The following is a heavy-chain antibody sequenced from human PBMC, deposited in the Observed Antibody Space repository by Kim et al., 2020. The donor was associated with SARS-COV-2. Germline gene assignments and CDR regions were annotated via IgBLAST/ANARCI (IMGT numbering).Heavy chain of an antibody. D-gene: IGHD2-15*01. CDR3: GRGLYCSGGSCRYDY. Sequence: PSLKIRVTVSVDTSKNQFSLKLSSVTAADTAVYYCGRGLYCSGGSCRYDYWGQGTLVTVSS. J-gene: IGHJ4*02. V-gene: IGHV4-4*09.